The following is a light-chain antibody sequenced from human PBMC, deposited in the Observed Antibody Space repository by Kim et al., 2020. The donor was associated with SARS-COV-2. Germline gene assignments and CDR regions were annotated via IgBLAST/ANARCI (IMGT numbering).Light chain of an antibody. CDR1: QDINNY. J-gene: IGKJ4*01. CDR2: DAS. Sequence: DIQMTQSPSSLSVSVGDRVTITCQASQDINNYLNWYQQKPGKAPKLLIYDASNLETGVPSRFSGSGSGTDFTFTISSLQPEDIATYYCQQYDNLSLTFGGGTKVDIK. CDR3: QQYDNLSLT. V-gene: IGKV1-33*01.